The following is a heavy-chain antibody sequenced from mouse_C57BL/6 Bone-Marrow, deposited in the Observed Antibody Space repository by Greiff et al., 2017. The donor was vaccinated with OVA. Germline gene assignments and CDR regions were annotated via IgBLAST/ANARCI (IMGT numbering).Heavy chain of an antibody. CDR1: GFTFSDYY. CDR2: ISNGGGST. Sequence: EVKLMESGGGLVQPGGSMKLSCVASGFTFSDYYMYWVRQTPEKRLEWVAYISNGGGSTYYPDTVKGRFTISRDNAKNTLYLQMSRLKSEDTAMYYCARQKGDVWSYFDYWGQGTTLTVSS. D-gene: IGHD2-10*02. CDR3: ARQKGDVWSYFDY. V-gene: IGHV5-12*01. J-gene: IGHJ2*01.